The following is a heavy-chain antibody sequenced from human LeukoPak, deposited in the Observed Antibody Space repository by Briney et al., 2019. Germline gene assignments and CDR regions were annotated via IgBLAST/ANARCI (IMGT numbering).Heavy chain of an antibody. CDR3: ARDPGRQYSSIADV. CDR1: GFSFSSYW. J-gene: IGHJ6*02. Sequence: PGGSLRLSCAASGFSFSSYWMNWVRRVPGKGLEWLANIKEDGSKKYYVDSVKGRFTISRDNAKNSLYLQMGSLRAEDTAVYYCARDPGRQYSSIADVWGQGTTVTVSS. CDR2: IKEDGSKK. V-gene: IGHV3-7*03. D-gene: IGHD6-19*01.